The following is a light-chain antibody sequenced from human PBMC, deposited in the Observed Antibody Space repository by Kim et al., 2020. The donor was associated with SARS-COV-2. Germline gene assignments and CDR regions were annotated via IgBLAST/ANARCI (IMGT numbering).Light chain of an antibody. Sequence: ESVGDRGTICCRASQGISSWLAWCQQKQGKARKHRSYAASSLQSGVQSRFGGSGSGTDFTLNISSLQPEDYATYYCQQANSFPITFGQGTRLEIK. CDR3: QQANSFPIT. J-gene: IGKJ5*01. V-gene: IGKV1-12*01. CDR1: QGISSW. CDR2: AAS.